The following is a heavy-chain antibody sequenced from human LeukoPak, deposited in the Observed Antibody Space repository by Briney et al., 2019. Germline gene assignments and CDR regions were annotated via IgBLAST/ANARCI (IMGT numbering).Heavy chain of an antibody. Sequence: PSETLSLTCSVSGGSISGSSYFWGWIRQPPGKGLEWIGSIYYGGSTHYDPSLKSRVTISVDTSKNQFSLKLSSVTAADTAVYYCARDSPLMTWGQGSLVTVSS. CDR3: ARDSPLMT. CDR2: IYYGGST. V-gene: IGHV4-39*07. CDR1: GGSISGSSYF. D-gene: IGHD3-16*01. J-gene: IGHJ4*02.